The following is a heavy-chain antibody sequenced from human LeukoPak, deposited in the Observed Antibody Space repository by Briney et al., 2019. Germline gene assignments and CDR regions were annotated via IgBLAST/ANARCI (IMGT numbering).Heavy chain of an antibody. CDR1: GFTFSGSA. J-gene: IGHJ4*02. Sequence: PGGSLRLSCAASGFTFSGSAMHWVRQASGKGLEWVGRIRSKANSYATAYAASVKGRFTISRDDSKNTAYLQMNSLKTEDTAVYYCTRHEGGDCYGGNSFDYWGQGTLVTVSS. CDR2: IRSKANSYAT. D-gene: IGHD2-21*01. V-gene: IGHV3-73*01. CDR3: TRHEGGDCYGGNSFDY.